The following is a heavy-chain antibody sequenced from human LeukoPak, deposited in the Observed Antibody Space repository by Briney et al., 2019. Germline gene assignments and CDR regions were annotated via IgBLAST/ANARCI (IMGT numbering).Heavy chain of an antibody. CDR1: GYTFTSYD. J-gene: IGHJ4*02. V-gene: IGHV1-8*01. CDR2: MNPNSGNT. D-gene: IGHD6-19*01. CDR3: ARRLSGGWDDTFDY. Sequence: ASVKVSCKASGYTFTSYDTNWVRQATGQGLEWMGWMNPNSGNTGYAQKFQGRVTMTRNTSISTAYMELSSLRSEDTAVYYCARRLSGGWDDTFDYWGQGTLVTVSS.